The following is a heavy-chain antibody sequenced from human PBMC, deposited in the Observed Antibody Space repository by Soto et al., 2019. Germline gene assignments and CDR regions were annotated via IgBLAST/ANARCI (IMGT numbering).Heavy chain of an antibody. CDR3: ARQAMVSYYYYYGMDF. J-gene: IGHJ6*02. Sequence: IRQTTRKGLGWVAVISYDGSNKYYADSVKGRFTISRDNSKNTLYLQMNSLRAEDTAVYYCARQAMVSYYYYYGMDFWGQGTTVIVSS. CDR2: ISYDGSNK. V-gene: IGHV3-30-3*01. D-gene: IGHD5-18*01.